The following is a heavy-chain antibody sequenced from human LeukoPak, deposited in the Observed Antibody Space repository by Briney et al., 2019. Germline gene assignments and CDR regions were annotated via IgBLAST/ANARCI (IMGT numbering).Heavy chain of an antibody. Sequence: SETLSLTCTVSGGSISSSDYDWVWLRQTPGKGLEWLATISYDGTTYYTPPLTSRLALSLDSSKKHFSLKLSSVTAADTALYYCARFLARVGFDPWGQGTLVTVSS. J-gene: IGHJ5*02. D-gene: IGHD2-2*01. V-gene: IGHV4-39*02. CDR2: ISYDGTT. CDR1: GGSISSSDYD. CDR3: ARFLARVGFDP.